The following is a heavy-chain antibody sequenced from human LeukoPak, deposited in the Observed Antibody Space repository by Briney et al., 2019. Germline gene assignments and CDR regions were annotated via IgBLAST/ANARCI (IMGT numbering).Heavy chain of an antibody. CDR1: GYTFTGYY. D-gene: IGHD3-3*01. CDR2: INPNSGGT. Sequence: GASVKVSCKASGYTFTGYYMHWVRQAPGQGLEWMGRINPNSGGTNYAQKFQGRVTITRDTSASTAYMELSSLRSEDTAVYYCARVYDFWSGYYFFDYWGQGTLVTVSS. CDR3: ARVYDFWSGYYFFDY. V-gene: IGHV1-2*06. J-gene: IGHJ4*02.